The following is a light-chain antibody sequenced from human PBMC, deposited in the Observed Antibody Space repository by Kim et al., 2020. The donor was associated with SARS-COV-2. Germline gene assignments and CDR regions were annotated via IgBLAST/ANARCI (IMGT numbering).Light chain of an antibody. CDR3: QQYASSPRT. V-gene: IGKV3-20*01. CDR2: GAT. CDR1: QSVSSNY. J-gene: IGKJ1*01. Sequence: EIVLTQSPGTLSLSPGERATLSCRASQSVSSNYLAWYQQKPGQAPRLLIYGATSRGTGIPDRFSGSGSGTDFTLTISRLEPEDFAVYYCQQYASSPRTFGQGTKVEIK.